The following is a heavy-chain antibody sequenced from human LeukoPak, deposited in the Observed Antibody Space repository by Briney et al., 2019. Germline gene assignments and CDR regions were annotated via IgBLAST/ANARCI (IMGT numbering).Heavy chain of an antibody. CDR2: INSDGSDT. D-gene: IGHD3-3*01. Sequence: QPGGSLRLSCAASGFTFFTYWMHWVRQPPGKGLVWVARINSDGSDTTYADSVKGRFTISRDNAKNTLYLQMNSLRAEDTAVYYCARPSGSYCHDAFDIWGQGTMVTVSS. CDR1: GFTFFTYW. V-gene: IGHV3-74*01. CDR3: ARPSGSYCHDAFDI. J-gene: IGHJ3*02.